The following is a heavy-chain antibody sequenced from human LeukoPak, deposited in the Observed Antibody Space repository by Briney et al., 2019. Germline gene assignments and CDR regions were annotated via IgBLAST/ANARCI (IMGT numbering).Heavy chain of an antibody. D-gene: IGHD2-15*01. V-gene: IGHV3-7*05. CDR2: IKQDGSEK. CDR3: AREDQPRGTFDY. J-gene: IGHJ4*02. Sequence: GESLRLSCAASGFTFSNYWMTWVRQAPGKGLEWVANIKQDGSEKYYVDSVKGRFTISRDNAKNSLYLQMNSLRAEDTALYYCAREDQPRGTFDYWGQGILVTVSS. CDR1: GFTFSNYW.